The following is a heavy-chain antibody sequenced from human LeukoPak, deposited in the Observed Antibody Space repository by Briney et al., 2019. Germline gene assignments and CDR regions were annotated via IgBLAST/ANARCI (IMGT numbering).Heavy chain of an antibody. J-gene: IGHJ4*02. CDR1: GGSFSDYY. CDR3: ARGILVTVYAAFDY. CDR2: IIHSGST. Sequence: PSETLSLTCGVYGGSFSDYYWTWIRQFPGMGLEWIGEIIHSGSTNYNPSLTSRVTISVDTSKNQFSLELSSVTAADTAVYYCARGILVTVYAAFDYWGQGTLVTVSS. D-gene: IGHD2-8*01. V-gene: IGHV4-34*01.